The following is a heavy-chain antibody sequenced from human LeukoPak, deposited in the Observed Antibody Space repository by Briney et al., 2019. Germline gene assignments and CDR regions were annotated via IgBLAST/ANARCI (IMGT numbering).Heavy chain of an antibody. CDR3: ARATYNWNYGMLFYP. D-gene: IGHD1-7*01. V-gene: IGHV3-66*02. CDR2: IYSGGST. J-gene: IGHJ5*02. Sequence: GGSLRLSCAASGFTVSSNYMSWVRQAPGKGLEWVSVIYSGGSTYYADSVKGRLTISRDNSKNTLYLQMNSLRAEDTAVYYCARATYNWNYGMLFYPWGQGTLVTVSS. CDR1: GFTVSSNY.